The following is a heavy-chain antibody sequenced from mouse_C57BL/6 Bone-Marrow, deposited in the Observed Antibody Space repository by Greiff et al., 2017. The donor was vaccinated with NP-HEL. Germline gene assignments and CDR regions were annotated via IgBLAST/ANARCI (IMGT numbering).Heavy chain of an antibody. V-gene: IGHV1-55*01. D-gene: IGHD1-1*01. J-gene: IGHJ4*01. CDR3: ARSSNYGSSGYYAMDY. Sequence: VQLQQSGAELVKPGASVKMSCKASGYTFTSYWITWVKQRPGQGLEWIGDIYPGSGSTNYNEKFKSKATLTVDTSSSTAYMQLSSLTSEDSAVYYCARSSNYGSSGYYAMDYWGQGTSVTVSS. CDR1: GYTFTSYW. CDR2: IYPGSGST.